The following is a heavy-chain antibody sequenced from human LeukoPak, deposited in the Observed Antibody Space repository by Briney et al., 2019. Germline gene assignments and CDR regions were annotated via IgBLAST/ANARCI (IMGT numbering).Heavy chain of an antibody. CDR1: GFTFSSYA. Sequence: GGSLRLSCAASGFTFSSYAMSWVRQAPGKGLEWVSAISGSGGSTYYADSVKGRFTISRDDSKNTLYLQMNSLRAEGTAVYYCAKAPSPYSPKSMDVWGQGTTVTVSS. CDR3: AKAPSPYSPKSMDV. D-gene: IGHD6-13*01. V-gene: IGHV3-23*01. J-gene: IGHJ6*02. CDR2: ISGSGGST.